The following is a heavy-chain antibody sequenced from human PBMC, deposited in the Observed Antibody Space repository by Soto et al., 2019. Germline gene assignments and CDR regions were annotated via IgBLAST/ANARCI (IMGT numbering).Heavy chain of an antibody. CDR2: INHSGIT. CDR3: ARGGQGRGRYEFWSGPASTMDN. J-gene: IGHJ4*02. CDR1: GGSFSGFY. Sequence: QEQLQQWGAGLLKPSETLSLTCAVYGGSFSGFYWSWIRQPPGKGLEWIGEINHSGITNYNPSLKRRVNMSVDKSKSQFSLKLTSVTASDTAVYFCARGGQGRGRYEFWSGPASTMDNWGQGTLVTVSS. V-gene: IGHV4-34*01. D-gene: IGHD3-3*01.